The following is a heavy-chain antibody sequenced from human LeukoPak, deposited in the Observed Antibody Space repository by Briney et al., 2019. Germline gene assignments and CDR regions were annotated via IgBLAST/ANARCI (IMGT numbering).Heavy chain of an antibody. D-gene: IGHD2-8*01. V-gene: IGHV3-23*01. CDR2: ISGSGGST. Sequence: GGSLILSCAASGFTFSSYAMSWVRQAPGKGLEWVSAISGSGGSTYYADSVKGRFTISRDNSKDTLYLQMNSLRAEDTAVYYCAKDRDQLMLYPPRDLDPWGQGTLVTVSS. J-gene: IGHJ5*02. CDR1: GFTFSSYA. CDR3: AKDRDQLMLYPPRDLDP.